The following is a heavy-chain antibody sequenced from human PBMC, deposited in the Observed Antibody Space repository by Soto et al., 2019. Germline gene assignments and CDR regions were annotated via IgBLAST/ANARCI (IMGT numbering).Heavy chain of an antibody. Sequence: GASVKVSCKASGDTFTGYSLHWVRQAPGQGLEWMGIINPSVGTTNYAQKIQDRVTMTRDTSTNTVYMELSSLKSEDTAVYYCVRDLYSSSWYVRALDIWGQGIMVTVSS. CDR3: VRDLYSSSWYVRALDI. D-gene: IGHD6-13*01. V-gene: IGHV1-46*03. J-gene: IGHJ3*02. CDR2: INPSVGTT. CDR1: GDTFTGYS.